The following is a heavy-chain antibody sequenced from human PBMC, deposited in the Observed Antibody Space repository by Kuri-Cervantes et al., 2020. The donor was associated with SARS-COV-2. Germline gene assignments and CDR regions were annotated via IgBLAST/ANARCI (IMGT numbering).Heavy chain of an antibody. CDR1: GYTFTSDD. Sequence: ASVKVSCKASGYTFTSDDINWVRQATGQGLEWMGWMNPNSGNTGYVEKFQGRVTMTRNTSISTAYMELSSLRSEDTAVYYCARGNYDSSGYYGFWYFDYWGQGTLVTVSS. D-gene: IGHD3-22*01. CDR2: MNPNSGNT. V-gene: IGHV1-8*01. J-gene: IGHJ4*02. CDR3: ARGNYDSSGYYGFWYFDY.